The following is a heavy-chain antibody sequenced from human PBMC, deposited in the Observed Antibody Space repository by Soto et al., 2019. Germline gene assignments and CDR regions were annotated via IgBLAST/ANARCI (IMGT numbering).Heavy chain of an antibody. CDR1: GGSVSSGSYY. V-gene: IGHV4-61*01. Sequence: QVQLQESGPGLVKPSETLSLTCTVSGGSVSSGSYYWSWIRQPPGKGLEWIGYIYYSGSTNYNPSLQRRVTMSVDTSKNQFSLKLSSVTAADTAVYYCASARKYYESRGYPPYWYFDLWGRGTLVTVSS. CDR2: IYYSGST. J-gene: IGHJ2*01. CDR3: ASARKYYESRGYPPYWYFDL. D-gene: IGHD3-22*01.